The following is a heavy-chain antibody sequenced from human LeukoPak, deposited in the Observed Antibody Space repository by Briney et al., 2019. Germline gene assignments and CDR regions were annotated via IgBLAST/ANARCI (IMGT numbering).Heavy chain of an antibody. Sequence: GASVKVSCKASGYTFTGYYMHWVRQAPGQGLEWIGWINPNSGGTNYAQKFQGWVTMTRDTSISTAYMELSRLRSDDTAVYYCAREARDTAMVNFDYWGQGTLVTVSS. V-gene: IGHV1-2*04. CDR1: GYTFTGYY. CDR3: AREARDTAMVNFDY. CDR2: INPNSGGT. D-gene: IGHD5-18*01. J-gene: IGHJ4*02.